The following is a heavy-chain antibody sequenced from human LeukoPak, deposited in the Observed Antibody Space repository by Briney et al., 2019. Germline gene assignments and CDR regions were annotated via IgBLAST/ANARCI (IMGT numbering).Heavy chain of an antibody. D-gene: IGHD3-22*01. Sequence: GGALRLSCAASGFTFSSYAMSWVRQAPGKGLEWVSAISGSGGSTYYADSVKGRFTISRDNSKNTLYLQMNSLRAEDTAVYYCAKDLHYYDSSGYYYDYFDYWGQGTLVTVSS. CDR1: GFTFSSYA. CDR3: AKDLHYYDSSGYYYDYFDY. V-gene: IGHV3-23*01. CDR2: ISGSGGST. J-gene: IGHJ4*02.